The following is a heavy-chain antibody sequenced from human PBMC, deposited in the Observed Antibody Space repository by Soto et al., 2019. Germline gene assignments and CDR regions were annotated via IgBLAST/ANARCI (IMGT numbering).Heavy chain of an antibody. CDR1: GGTFSSYA. Sequence: QVQLVQSGAEVKKPGSSVKVSCKASGGTFSSYAISWVRQAPGQGPEWMGGIIPIFGTANYAQKFQGRVTITADESTSTAYMELSSLRSEDTAVYYCARSQPYYYDSSGYYSGWGQGTLVTVSS. J-gene: IGHJ4*02. D-gene: IGHD3-22*01. CDR2: IIPIFGTA. V-gene: IGHV1-69*01. CDR3: ARSQPYYYDSSGYYSG.